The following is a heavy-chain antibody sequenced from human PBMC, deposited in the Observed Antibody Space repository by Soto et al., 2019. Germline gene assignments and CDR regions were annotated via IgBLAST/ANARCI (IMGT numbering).Heavy chain of an antibody. CDR1: GFSLTTSAVA. D-gene: IGHD1-1*01. J-gene: IGHJ4*02. V-gene: IGHV2-5*04. CDR3: VRRYDPYYFDY. CDR2: VYGSDDK. Sequence: QSTLQESGPTLVKPTQTLTLTCTFSGFSLTTSAVAVGWIRQPPGKALEWLAIVYGSDDKFHSPSLKSTLTSTKDNSKNQVVLTLTDMDPVDTGTYSCVRRYDPYYFDYWGQGTRVAVS.